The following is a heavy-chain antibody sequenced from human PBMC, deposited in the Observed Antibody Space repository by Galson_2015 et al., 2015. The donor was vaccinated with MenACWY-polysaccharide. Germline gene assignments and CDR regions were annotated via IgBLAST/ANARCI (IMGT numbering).Heavy chain of an antibody. J-gene: IGHJ4*02. CDR3: TKDPPIDY. CDR1: GFSFGDYA. CDR2: IRCKASGETT. V-gene: IGHV3-49*03. Sequence: SLRLSCATSGFSFGDYAMAWFRQAPGKGLEWVGFIRCKASGETTGYAASVKGRFTISRDDSKSTPYLQMNSLQTEDTGIYYCTKDPPIDYWGQATLVTVSS.